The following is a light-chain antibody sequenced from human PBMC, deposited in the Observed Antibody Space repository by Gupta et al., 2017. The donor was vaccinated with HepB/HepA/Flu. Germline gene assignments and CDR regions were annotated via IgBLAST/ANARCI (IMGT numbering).Light chain of an antibody. CDR1: QSVSSNY. V-gene: IGKV3-20*01. CDR3: QQYSTSPFT. Sequence: EIVLTQSSGTLSLSPGERAALSCRASQSVSSNYLAWYQQKPGQAPRLLIYGASSRATGIPERFSGSGSGTDFTFTISGLEPEDFAVYYCQQYSTSPFTFGQGTKLEIK. J-gene: IGKJ2*01. CDR2: GAS.